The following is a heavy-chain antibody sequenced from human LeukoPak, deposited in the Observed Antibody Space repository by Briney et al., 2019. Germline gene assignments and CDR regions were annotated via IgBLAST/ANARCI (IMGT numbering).Heavy chain of an antibody. D-gene: IGHD1-26*01. CDR1: GGSFSGYY. V-gene: IGHV4-34*01. J-gene: IGHJ4*02. Sequence: SETLSLTCAVYGGSFSGYYWSWIRQPPGKGPEWIGEINHSGSTNYNPSLKSRVTISVDTSKNQFSLKLSSVTAADTAVYYCARGPLVGANFFPFDYWGQGTLVTVSS. CDR2: INHSGST. CDR3: ARGPLVGANFFPFDY.